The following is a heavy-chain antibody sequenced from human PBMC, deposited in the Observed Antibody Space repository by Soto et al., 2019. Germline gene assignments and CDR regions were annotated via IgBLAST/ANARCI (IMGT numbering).Heavy chain of an antibody. J-gene: IGHJ6*02. D-gene: IGHD3-16*01. CDR3: AREGEMPYYYYGLDV. CDR2: ISGYNGHT. CDR1: GYTFTTYG. Sequence: QVQLVQSGAEVRKPGASVKVSCKASGYTFTTYGISWVRQAPGQGLEWMGWISGYNGHTKYAQKFQGRVTMTTDTSTRTVYMDLRTLRSADTAVYYCAREGEMPYYYYGLDVWGQGTTVTVSS. V-gene: IGHV1-18*01.